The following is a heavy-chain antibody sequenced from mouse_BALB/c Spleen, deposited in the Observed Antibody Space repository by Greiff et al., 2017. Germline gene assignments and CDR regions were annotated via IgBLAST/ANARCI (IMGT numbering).Heavy chain of an antibody. J-gene: IGHJ2*01. V-gene: IGHV1S22*01. CDR2: IYPGSGST. Sequence: LQQPGSELVRPGASVKLSCKASGYTFTSYWMHWVKQRPGQGLEWIGNIYPGSGSTNYDEKFKSKATLTVDTSSSTAYMQLSSLTSEDSAVYYCTRSGYYDYFDYWGQGTTLTVSS. CDR3: TRSGYYDYFDY. D-gene: IGHD2-4*01. CDR1: GYTFTSYW.